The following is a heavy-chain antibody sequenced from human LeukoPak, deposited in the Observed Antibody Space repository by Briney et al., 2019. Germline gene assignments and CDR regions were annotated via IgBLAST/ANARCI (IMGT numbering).Heavy chain of an antibody. Sequence: GGSLRLSCAASGFTFSSHGMNWVRQAPGKGLEWVSGISPSGRTTYYTDSVRGRFTISRDNSKNTVSLQMNSLRGEDTAVYYCAKDDAWGRYKDWGQGTLVTVSS. CDR3: AKDDAWGRYKD. CDR2: ISPSGRTT. V-gene: IGHV3-23*01. CDR1: GFTFSSHG. D-gene: IGHD3-16*01. J-gene: IGHJ1*01.